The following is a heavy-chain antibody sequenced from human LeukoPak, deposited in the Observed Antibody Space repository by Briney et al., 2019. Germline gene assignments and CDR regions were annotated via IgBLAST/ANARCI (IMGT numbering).Heavy chain of an antibody. CDR3: VRGHLWLEN. CDR1: GLTLSNFW. J-gene: IGHJ4*02. CDR2: INQDGGEK. D-gene: IGHD3-3*02. V-gene: IGHV3-7*03. Sequence: GGSLRLSCVASGLTLSNFWMTWVRQAPGKGLEWVATINQDGGEKYYVDSVKGRFIISRDNAKNSVYLQMDSLRVEETAVYSCVRGHLWLENWGQGTLVTVSS.